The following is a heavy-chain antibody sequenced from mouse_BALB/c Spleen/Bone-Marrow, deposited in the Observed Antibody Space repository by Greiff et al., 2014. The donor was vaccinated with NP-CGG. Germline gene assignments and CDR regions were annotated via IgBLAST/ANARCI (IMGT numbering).Heavy chain of an antibody. D-gene: IGHD2-4*01. V-gene: IGHV1-55*01. CDR2: IYPGSDST. J-gene: IGHJ2*01. CDR1: GYTFTSYW. Sequence: QVQLQQSGAELGKPGTLVKMSCKASGYTFTSYWVHWGKQRPGQGLGWIGDIYPGSDSTNYNEKFKSKATLTVDTSSSTAYMQLSSLTSEDSAVYYCARRDDYDDYYFAYWGQGTTLTVSS. CDR3: ARRDDYDDYYFAY.